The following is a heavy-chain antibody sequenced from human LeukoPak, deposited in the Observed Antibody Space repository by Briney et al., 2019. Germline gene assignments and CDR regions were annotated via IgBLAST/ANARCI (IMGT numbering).Heavy chain of an antibody. CDR2: ISAYNGNT. V-gene: IGHV1-18*01. Sequence: ASVKVFCKSSGYTFTCCGIRWVRQAPGQGLEWMGCISAYNGNTNYAQKLQGRVTMTTDTSTSTAYMELRSLRSDDTAVYYCARVREKVNCRRPLGYWGQGTLVTVSS. CDR3: ARVREKVNCRRPLGY. CDR1: GYTFTCCG. J-gene: IGHJ4*02. D-gene: IGHD2-21*01.